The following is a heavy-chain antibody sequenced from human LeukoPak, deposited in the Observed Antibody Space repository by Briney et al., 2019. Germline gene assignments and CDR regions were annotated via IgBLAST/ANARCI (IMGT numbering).Heavy chain of an antibody. CDR3: ARYYYDRSGYPYYLDY. D-gene: IGHD3-22*01. CDR2: IYSGGST. J-gene: IGHJ4*02. CDR1: GLTVTSNY. V-gene: IGHV3-53*01. Sequence: PGGSLRLSCEASGLTVTSNYMSWVRQAPGKGLEWVSLIYSGGSTYYADTVKGRFTISRDNSKNTVYLQMNSLRAEDTAVYYCARYYYDRSGYPYYLDYWGQGTMVTVSS.